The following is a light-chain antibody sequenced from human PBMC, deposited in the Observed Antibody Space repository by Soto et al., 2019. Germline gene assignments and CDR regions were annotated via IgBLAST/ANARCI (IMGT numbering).Light chain of an antibody. Sequence: EIVLTQSPGTLSLSPGERATLSCRASQSVSSGLAWYQQKPGQAPRLLMYDASARATDIPDRFRGGGSGTDFTLTISRLEPEDFAVYYCQQYGGSPWTFGQGTKVEIK. V-gene: IGKV3-20*01. CDR3: QQYGGSPWT. CDR2: DAS. CDR1: QSVSSG. J-gene: IGKJ1*01.